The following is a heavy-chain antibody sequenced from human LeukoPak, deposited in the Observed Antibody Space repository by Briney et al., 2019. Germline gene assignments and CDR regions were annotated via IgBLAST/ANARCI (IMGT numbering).Heavy chain of an antibody. V-gene: IGHV1-2*02. CDR2: INPNSGGT. D-gene: IGHD1-26*01. CDR1: GYTFTGYY. J-gene: IGHJ4*02. CDR3: ARDTRAGGSYDFDY. Sequence: GASVKVSCKASGYTFTGYYMHWVRQAPGQGLEWMGWINPNSGGTNYAQKFQGRVTMTRDTSISTAYMELSRLRSDDTAVYYCARDTRAGGSYDFDYWGQGTLVTVSS.